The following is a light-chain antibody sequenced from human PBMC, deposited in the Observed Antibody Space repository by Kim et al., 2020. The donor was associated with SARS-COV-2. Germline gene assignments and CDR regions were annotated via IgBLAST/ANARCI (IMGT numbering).Light chain of an antibody. CDR3: KQSYTTPWT. J-gene: IGKJ1*01. Sequence: ASVGDRVTVTCRASHNIDNYLNWYQKRPRKAPKLLIYAASILHSGVPSRCSGSGSGTDFSLTINGLQAEDIATYYCKQSYTTPWTFGQGTKVDIK. CDR1: HNIDNY. CDR2: AAS. V-gene: IGKV1-39*01.